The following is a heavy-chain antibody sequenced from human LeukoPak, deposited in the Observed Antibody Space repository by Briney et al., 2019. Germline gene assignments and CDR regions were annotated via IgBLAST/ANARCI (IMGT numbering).Heavy chain of an antibody. CDR1: GGTFSSYA. J-gene: IGHJ4*02. D-gene: IGHD5-18*01. CDR2: IIPIFGTA. Sequence: SVKVSCKASGGTFSSYAISWVRQAPGQGLEWMGGIIPIFGTANYAQKFQGRVTITADKSTSTAYMELSSLRSEDTAVYYCARDDRGRGYSYGQEVSWGQGTLVTVSS. V-gene: IGHV1-69*06. CDR3: ARDDRGRGYSYGQEVS.